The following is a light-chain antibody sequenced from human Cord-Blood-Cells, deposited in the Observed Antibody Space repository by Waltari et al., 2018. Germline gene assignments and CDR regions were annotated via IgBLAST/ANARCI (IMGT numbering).Light chain of an antibody. Sequence: QSALTQPASVSGSPGPSITLSSTGTSTAVGGYTYVPWYQQHPGKAPKLMIYDVSNRPSGVSNRCSGSKSGNTASLTISGLQAEDEADYYCSSYTSSSTYVVFGGGTKLTVL. CDR1: STAVGGYTY. J-gene: IGLJ2*01. CDR2: DVS. CDR3: SSYTSSSTYVV. V-gene: IGLV2-14*01.